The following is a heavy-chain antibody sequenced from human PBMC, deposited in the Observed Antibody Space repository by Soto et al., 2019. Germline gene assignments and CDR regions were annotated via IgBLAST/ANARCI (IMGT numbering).Heavy chain of an antibody. D-gene: IGHD3-22*01. CDR2: IDPVDSDD. Sequence: GESLKISCQGSVYIFTTHWIAWVRQKPGKGLEWIGIIDPVDSDDRYSPSFEGQVTISVDKSNNTAFLRWDKLKTSDTATYFCARRGLDPSGHYYPYYWFDTWGQGTQVTVSS. CDR1: VYIFTTHW. J-gene: IGHJ5*02. V-gene: IGHV5-51*01. CDR3: ARRGLDPSGHYYPYYWFDT.